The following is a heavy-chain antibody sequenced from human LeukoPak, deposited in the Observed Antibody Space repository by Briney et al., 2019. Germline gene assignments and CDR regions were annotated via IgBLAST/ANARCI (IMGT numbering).Heavy chain of an antibody. CDR1: GFTFSSYS. CDR2: ISSSSSYI. V-gene: IGHV3-21*01. J-gene: IGHJ4*02. Sequence: GGSLRLSCAASGFTFSSYSMNWVRQAPGKGLEWVSSISSSSSYIYYADSVKGRFTISRDNAKNSLYLQMNSLRAEDTAVYYCARDEYSSGYYNDSWGQGTLVTVSS. D-gene: IGHD3-22*01. CDR3: ARDEYSSGYYNDS.